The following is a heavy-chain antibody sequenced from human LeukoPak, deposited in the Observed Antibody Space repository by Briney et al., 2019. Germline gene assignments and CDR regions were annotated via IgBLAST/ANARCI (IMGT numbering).Heavy chain of an antibody. J-gene: IGHJ4*02. V-gene: IGHV4-59*01. Sequence: KPAGTLALTCTDSGGTISSYYWSWIRQAPGKGLEWIGYIYYSGSTNYNPSLRSRVTISVDTSKNQFSLKLSAVTAADTAVYYCARNRAAAGTFDYWGQGTLVTVSS. D-gene: IGHD6-13*01. CDR1: GGTISSYY. CDR3: ARNRAAAGTFDY. CDR2: IYYSGST.